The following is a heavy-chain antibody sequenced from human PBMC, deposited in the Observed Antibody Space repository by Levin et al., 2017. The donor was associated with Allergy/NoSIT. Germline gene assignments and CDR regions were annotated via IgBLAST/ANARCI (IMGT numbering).Heavy chain of an antibody. CDR3: ARHGITGTTPFDY. Sequence: GESLKISCAASGFTFSSYSMNWVRQAPGKGLEWVSYISSSSSTIYYADSVKGRFTISRDNAKNSLYLQMNSLRAEDTAVYYCARHGITGTTPFDYWGQGTLVTVSS. D-gene: IGHD1-20*01. J-gene: IGHJ4*02. V-gene: IGHV3-48*01. CDR2: ISSSSSTI. CDR1: GFTFSSYS.